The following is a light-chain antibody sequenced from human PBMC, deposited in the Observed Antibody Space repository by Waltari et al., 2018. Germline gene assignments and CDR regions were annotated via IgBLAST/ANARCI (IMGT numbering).Light chain of an antibody. Sequence: ELVLTQSPGTLSWSPGERPTLSCRASQSVGRSLAWYQQKPGQAPRLLIYGASSRATGIPDRFSGGGSGTDFSLTISRLEPEDFAVYHCQHYVSLPATFGQGTKVEIK. J-gene: IGKJ1*01. CDR1: QSVGRS. V-gene: IGKV3-20*01. CDR3: QHYVSLPAT. CDR2: GAS.